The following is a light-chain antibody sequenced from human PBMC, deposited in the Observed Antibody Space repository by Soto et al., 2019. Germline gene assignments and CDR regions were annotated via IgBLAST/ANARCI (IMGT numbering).Light chain of an antibody. CDR3: QQYRSTPLT. Sequence: IVLTQSPDTLSLSPGERATLSCRASQTVGSDYLAWYQQKPGQAPRLLVYGASSRATDIPDRFSGSGSGTDFTLSISRLEPEDFAVYYCQQYRSTPLTFGGGTKVDIK. CDR2: GAS. CDR1: QTVGSDY. V-gene: IGKV3-20*01. J-gene: IGKJ4*01.